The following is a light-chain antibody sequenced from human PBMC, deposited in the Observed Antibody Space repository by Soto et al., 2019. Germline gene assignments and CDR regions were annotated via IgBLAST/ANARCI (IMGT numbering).Light chain of an antibody. CDR1: ETVGNN. Sequence: IQMQQSPSSLPALPGESIPLTCRAHETVGNNLAWYQQKLGKAPRLLIYGASSRPSGVPSKFSGSGSGTDFTLTISSLQSEDFAIYYCQQSFNNPRTFGQGTKVDI. CDR2: GAS. V-gene: IGKV1-39*01. J-gene: IGKJ1*01. CDR3: QQSFNNPRT.